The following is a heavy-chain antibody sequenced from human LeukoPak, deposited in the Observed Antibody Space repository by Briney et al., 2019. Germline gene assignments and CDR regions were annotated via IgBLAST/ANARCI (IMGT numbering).Heavy chain of an antibody. CDR2: ISGSGGST. CDR3: ARPVGISNRVMEDY. V-gene: IGHV3-23*01. J-gene: IGHJ4*01. CDR1: GFTFASYA. Sequence: PGGSLRLYCAASGFTFASYAMSWFRQAPGKGLEWVSSISGSGGSTYYIDSVKGRFTISRDNSKNTLYLQMNSLRAEDTAVYYCARPVGISNRVMEDYWGHGTLVTVSS. D-gene: IGHD3-16*02.